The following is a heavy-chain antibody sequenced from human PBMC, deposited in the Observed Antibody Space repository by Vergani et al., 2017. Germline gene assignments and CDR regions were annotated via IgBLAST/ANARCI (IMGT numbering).Heavy chain of an antibody. Sequence: QVQLQESGPGLVKPSETLSLTCAVPGYPISSGYYSGWFRQAPGKGLEWIGCIYHSGSTYYNPSLKSRVTISVGTSKNQFSLMLSSVTAAYTAVYYCARELWLPVDYFDYWGQGRLVTVSS. CDR1: GYPISSGYY. J-gene: IGHJ4*02. V-gene: IGHV4-38-2*01. D-gene: IGHD6-19*01. CDR2: IYHSGST. CDR3: ARELWLPVDYFDY.